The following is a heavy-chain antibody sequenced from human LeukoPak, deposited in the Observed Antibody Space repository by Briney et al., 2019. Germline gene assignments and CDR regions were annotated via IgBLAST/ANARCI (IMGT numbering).Heavy chain of an antibody. V-gene: IGHV3-64*01. CDR1: GFTFSSYA. Sequence: GGSLRLSCAASGFTFSSYAMHWVRQAPGKGLEYVSAISSNGGSTYYANSVKGRFTISRDNSKNTLYLRMGSLRAEDMAVYYCASGKAASYYYYYMDVWGKGTTVTVSS. CDR2: ISSNGGST. CDR3: ASGKAASYYYYYMDV. D-gene: IGHD2-15*01. J-gene: IGHJ6*03.